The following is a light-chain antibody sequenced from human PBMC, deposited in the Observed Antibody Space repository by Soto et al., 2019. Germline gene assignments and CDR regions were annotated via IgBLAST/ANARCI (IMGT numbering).Light chain of an antibody. CDR2: DAS. V-gene: IGKV1-39*01. CDR3: QQSYYITWT. Sequence: DIQRTQSPASLSASVGDTVTITCRGSQSINTFLSWYRHKTGKAPELLIYDASTLQIGVPSRFSGSVYGTEFNLTFSSLQSEDCATYECQQSYYITWTFCQWTKVEIK. CDR1: QSINTF. J-gene: IGKJ1*01.